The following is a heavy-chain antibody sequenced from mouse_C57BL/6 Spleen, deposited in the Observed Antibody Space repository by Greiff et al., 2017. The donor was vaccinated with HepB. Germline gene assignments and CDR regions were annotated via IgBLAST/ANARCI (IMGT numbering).Heavy chain of an antibody. Sequence: QVQLQQSGPELVKPGASVKISCKASGYAFSSSWMNWVKQRPGKGLEWIGRIYPGDGDTNYNGKFKGKATLTADKSSSTAYMQLSSLTSEDSAVYFCQTGTDFDYWGQGTTLTVSS. D-gene: IGHD4-1*01. CDR2: IYPGDGDT. CDR1: GYAFSSSW. V-gene: IGHV1-82*01. CDR3: QTGTDFDY. J-gene: IGHJ2*01.